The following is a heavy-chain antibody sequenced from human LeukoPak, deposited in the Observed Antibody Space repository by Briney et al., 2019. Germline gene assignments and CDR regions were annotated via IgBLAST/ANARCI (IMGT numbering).Heavy chain of an antibody. D-gene: IGHD3-22*01. Sequence: GGSLRLSCAASGFTFSSYSMNWVRQAPGKGLEWVSYISSSSSTIYYADSVKGRFTISRDNAKNSLYLQMNSLRDEDTAVYYCARERSDLVVISLDYWGQGTLVTVSS. J-gene: IGHJ4*02. CDR1: GFTFSSYS. CDR2: ISSSSSTI. CDR3: ARERSDLVVISLDY. V-gene: IGHV3-48*02.